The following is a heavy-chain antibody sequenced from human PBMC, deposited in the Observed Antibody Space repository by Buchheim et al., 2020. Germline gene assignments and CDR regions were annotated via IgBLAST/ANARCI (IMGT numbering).Heavy chain of an antibody. D-gene: IGHD6-25*01. Sequence: QVQLQESGPGLVKPSETLSLTCTVSGGSIRNYYWSWIRQPPGKGLEWIGNINYSGTANYNASLKTRVTISVDTSKNQFSLWVTSVTAADTAVYYCARQGQRLAMSYFDYWGQGTL. V-gene: IGHV4-59*01. J-gene: IGHJ4*02. CDR3: ARQGQRLAMSYFDY. CDR2: INYSGTA. CDR1: GGSIRNYY.